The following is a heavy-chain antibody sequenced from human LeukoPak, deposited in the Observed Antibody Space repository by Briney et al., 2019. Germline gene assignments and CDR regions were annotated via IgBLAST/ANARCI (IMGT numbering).Heavy chain of an antibody. J-gene: IGHJ5*02. Sequence: GGSLRLSCAASGFPFSIYWMTWVRQAPGKGLEWVANIKPDGSEKYYVDSAKGRFTISRDNATNSLYLQMNSLRAEDTAVYYCVRGSSGTVVRGVSWAWFDPWGQGTLVSVSS. D-gene: IGHD3-10*01. V-gene: IGHV3-7*05. CDR3: VRGSSGTVVRGVSWAWFDP. CDR1: GFPFSIYW. CDR2: IKPDGSEK.